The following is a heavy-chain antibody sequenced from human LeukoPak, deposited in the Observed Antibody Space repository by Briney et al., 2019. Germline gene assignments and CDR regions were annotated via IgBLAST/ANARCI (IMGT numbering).Heavy chain of an antibody. CDR1: GGSISSYY. Sequence: PSETLSLTCTVSGGSISSYYWSWIRQPPGKGLEWIGYIYYSGSTSYNPSLKSRVTISVDTSKNQFSLKLSSVTAADTAVYYCARGGYCSSTSCYKARTVDYWGQGTLVTVSS. D-gene: IGHD2-2*02. CDR3: ARGGYCSSTSCYKARTVDY. CDR2: IYYSGST. J-gene: IGHJ4*02. V-gene: IGHV4-59*08.